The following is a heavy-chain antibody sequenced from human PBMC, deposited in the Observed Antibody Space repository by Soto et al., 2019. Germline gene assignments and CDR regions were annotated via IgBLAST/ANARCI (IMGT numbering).Heavy chain of an antibody. Sequence: PSETLSLTCTVSGGSISSYYWSWIRQPPGKGLEWIGYIYYSGITDYNPSLKSRVTILVDTSKSQFSLKLSSVTAADTAVYYCARGGGVYYFDYWGQGTLVTVSS. V-gene: IGHV4-59*01. CDR3: ARGGGVYYFDY. D-gene: IGHD2-8*02. J-gene: IGHJ4*02. CDR1: GGSISSYY. CDR2: IYYSGIT.